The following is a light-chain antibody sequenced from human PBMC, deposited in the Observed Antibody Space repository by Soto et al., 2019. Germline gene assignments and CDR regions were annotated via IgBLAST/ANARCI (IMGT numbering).Light chain of an antibody. CDR1: RSNIGTNY. Sequence: QSVLTQPPSASGTPGQSVSISCSGTRSNIGTNYVYWYQQLPGTAPKLLIYRSDRRPSGVPDRFSASKSGTSASLAISGHRSENEADYFCASWDETLSGVLFGGGTKLTVL. V-gene: IGLV1-47*01. CDR3: ASWDETLSGVL. J-gene: IGLJ2*01. CDR2: RSD.